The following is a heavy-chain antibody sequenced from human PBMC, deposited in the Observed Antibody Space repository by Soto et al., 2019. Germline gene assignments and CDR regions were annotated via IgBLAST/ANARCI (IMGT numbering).Heavy chain of an antibody. V-gene: IGHV4-59*08. D-gene: IGHD3-10*01. CDR1: GGSISSYY. Sequence: QVQLQESGPGLVKPSETLSLTCTVSGGSISSYYWSWIRQPPGKGLEWIGYIYYSGSTNYNPSLKRRVTISVDTSKNQFSLKLSSVPAADTAVYYCARRYGSCFDIWGQGTMVTVSS. CDR3: ARRYGSCFDI. J-gene: IGHJ3*02. CDR2: IYYSGST.